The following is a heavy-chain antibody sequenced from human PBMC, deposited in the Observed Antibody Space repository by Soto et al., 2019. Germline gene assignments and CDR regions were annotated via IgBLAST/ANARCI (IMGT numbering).Heavy chain of an antibody. CDR1: GFTLSSYA. CDR3: VKMGLVDCSGGSCYRANWFDP. Sequence: GGSLRLSCSASGFTLSSYAMHWVRQAPGKGLEYVSAISSNGGSTDYADSVKGRFTISRDNSKTTLYLQMSSLRAEDTAVYYCVKMGLVDCSGGSCYRANWFDPWGQGTLVTVSS. V-gene: IGHV3-64D*06. CDR2: ISSNGGST. D-gene: IGHD2-15*01. J-gene: IGHJ5*02.